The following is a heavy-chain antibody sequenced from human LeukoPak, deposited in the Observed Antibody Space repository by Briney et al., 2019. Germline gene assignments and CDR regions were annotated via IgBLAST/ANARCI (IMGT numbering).Heavy chain of an antibody. CDR1: GGSISSYY. CDR3: ARAGGSNYDWYFDL. Sequence: PSETLSPTCTVSGGSISSYYWSWIRQPPGKGLEWIGYIYYSGSTNYNPSLKSRVTISVDTSKNQFSLKLSSVTAADTAVYYCARAGGSNYDWYFDLWGRGTLVTVSS. J-gene: IGHJ2*01. V-gene: IGHV4-59*01. CDR2: IYYSGST. D-gene: IGHD4-11*01.